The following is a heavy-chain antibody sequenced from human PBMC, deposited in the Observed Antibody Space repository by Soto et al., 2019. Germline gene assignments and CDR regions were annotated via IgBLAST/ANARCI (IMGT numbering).Heavy chain of an antibody. CDR2: INHSGST. D-gene: IGHD3-16*02. CDR1: GGSFSGYY. CDR3: ARGGGKYLVWGSYRNPNPGYYYMDV. J-gene: IGHJ6*03. V-gene: IGHV4-34*01. Sequence: TSETLSLTCAVYGGSFSGYYWSWIRQPPGKGLEWIGEINHSGSTNYNPSLKSRVTISVDTSKNQFSLKLSSVTAADTAVYYCARGGGKYLVWGSYRNPNPGYYYMDVGGKGTTVTVS.